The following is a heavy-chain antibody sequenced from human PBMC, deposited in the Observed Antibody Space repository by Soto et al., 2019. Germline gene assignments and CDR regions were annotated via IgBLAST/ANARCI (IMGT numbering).Heavy chain of an antibody. Sequence: VHLLQSGGEVKKPGASVKDSCKTSGYIFTNYAINWVRQAPGQGLEWMGWISAYNGDTKYAQRFQGRLTVTTDPSTTTAYMELGSLRSDDTAVYYCARDGRAFSIFGETMDVWGQGTTVTVSS. D-gene: IGHD3-3*01. CDR2: ISAYNGDT. V-gene: IGHV1-18*01. J-gene: IGHJ6*02. CDR1: GYIFTNYA. CDR3: ARDGRAFSIFGETMDV.